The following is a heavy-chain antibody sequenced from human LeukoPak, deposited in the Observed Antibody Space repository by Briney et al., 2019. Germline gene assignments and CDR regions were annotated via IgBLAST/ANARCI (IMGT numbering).Heavy chain of an antibody. CDR3: ARGADTGSYGSLVYFDY. Sequence: ASVKVSCKASGYTFTSYDISWVRQAPGQGLEWMGLISAYSGNTNFAQKLQGRVTMTTDTSTSTAYMELRSLRSDDTAVYFCARGADTGSYGSLVYFDYWGQGTLVTVSS. CDR1: GYTFTSYD. J-gene: IGHJ4*02. CDR2: ISAYSGNT. D-gene: IGHD3-16*01. V-gene: IGHV1-18*01.